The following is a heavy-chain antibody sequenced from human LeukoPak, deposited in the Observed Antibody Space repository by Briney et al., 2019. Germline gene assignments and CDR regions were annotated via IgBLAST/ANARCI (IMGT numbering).Heavy chain of an antibody. CDR1: GGSMNNHY. J-gene: IGHJ6*03. CDR3: ARLVASTNYYMDV. V-gene: IGHV4-59*11. D-gene: IGHD2-21*01. Sequence: SETLSLTCTVSGGSMNNHYWSWIPQAPGKGLEWVGYIYYTGSTNYNPSLKSRVTISIDTSKNQFSLKLSSATAADTAVYYCARLVASTNYYMDVWGKGTTVTVSS. CDR2: IYYTGST.